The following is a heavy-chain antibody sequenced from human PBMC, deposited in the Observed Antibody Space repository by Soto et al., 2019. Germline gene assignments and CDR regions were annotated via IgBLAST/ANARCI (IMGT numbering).Heavy chain of an antibody. D-gene: IGHD5-18*01. J-gene: IGHJ4*02. CDR2: ISYDGSNK. V-gene: IGHV3-30-3*01. CDR3: ARPHPQLWLLVDY. CDR1: GFTFSSYA. Sequence: GGSLRLSCAASGFTFSSYAMHWVRQAPGKGLEWVAVISYDGSNKYYADSVKGRFTISRDNSKNTLYLQMNSLRAEDTAVYYCARPHPQLWLLVDYWGQGTLVTVSS.